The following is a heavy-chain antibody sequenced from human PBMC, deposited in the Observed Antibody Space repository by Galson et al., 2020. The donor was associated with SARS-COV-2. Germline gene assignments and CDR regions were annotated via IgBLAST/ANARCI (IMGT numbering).Heavy chain of an antibody. J-gene: IGHJ3*01. Sequence: ASETLSLTCTVSGCSISSGCYYWSWIRQHPGKGLEWTGYIYYRGSTYYNPSLKSRGTIAVDTPKNQFSLKLSSVTAADTAVYYCARDAFGRLSYGAGGYDFGVWGDGRMVTVSS. D-gene: IGHD3-10*01. CDR1: GCSISSGCYY. CDR2: IYYRGST. V-gene: IGHV4-31*03. CDR3: ARDAFGRLSYGAGGYDFGV.